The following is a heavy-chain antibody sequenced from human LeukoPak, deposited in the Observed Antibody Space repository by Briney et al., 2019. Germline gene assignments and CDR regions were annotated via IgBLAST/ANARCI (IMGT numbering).Heavy chain of an antibody. CDR1: GFTFSSYA. D-gene: IGHD5-24*01. Sequence: PGGSLRLSCAASGFTFSSYAMHWVRQAPGKGLEWVAVISYDGSNKYYADSVKGRFTISRDNSKNTLYLQMNSLRAEDTAVYYCARDYVETKGFDYWGQGTLVTVSP. CDR2: ISYDGSNK. V-gene: IGHV3-30-3*01. J-gene: IGHJ4*02. CDR3: ARDYVETKGFDY.